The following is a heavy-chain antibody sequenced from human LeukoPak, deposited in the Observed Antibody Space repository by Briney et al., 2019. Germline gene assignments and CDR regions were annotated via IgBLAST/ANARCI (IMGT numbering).Heavy chain of an antibody. CDR3: AGLVGRYSSGLYYYYFDY. CDR2: MYLSGTT. V-gene: IGHV4-4*02. Sequence: SETLSLTCTVSGDSINSLDLWSWVRQSPGKGLEWIGEMYLSGTTHSNPSVKSRVTISIDKSKNQFFLNLSSVTAADTAVYYCAGLVGRYSSGLYYYYFDYWGQGTLVTVSS. CDR1: GDSINSLDL. D-gene: IGHD3-22*01. J-gene: IGHJ4*02.